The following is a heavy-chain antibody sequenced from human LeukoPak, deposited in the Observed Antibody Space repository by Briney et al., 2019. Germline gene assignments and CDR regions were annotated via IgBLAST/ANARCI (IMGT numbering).Heavy chain of an antibody. D-gene: IGHD6-19*01. J-gene: IGHJ6*03. Sequence: ASETLSLTCTVSGYSISSGYYWGWIRRPPGKGLEWIGSIYHSGSTYYNPSLKSRVTISVDTSKNQFSLKLSSVTAADTAVYYCARRLGIAVAGIYYYYMDVWGKGTTVTVSS. CDR2: IYHSGST. V-gene: IGHV4-38-2*02. CDR3: ARRLGIAVAGIYYYYMDV. CDR1: GYSISSGYY.